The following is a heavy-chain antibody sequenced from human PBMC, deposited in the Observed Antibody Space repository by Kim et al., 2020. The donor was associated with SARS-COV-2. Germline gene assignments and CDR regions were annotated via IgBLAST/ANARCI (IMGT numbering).Heavy chain of an antibody. Sequence: SETLSLTCAVYGGSFSGYYWSWIRQPPGKGLEWIGEINHSGSTNYNPSLKSRVTISVYTSKNQFSLKLSSVTAADTAVYYCARGRIAARFFDYWGQGTLVTVSS. CDR1: GGSFSGYY. J-gene: IGHJ4*02. V-gene: IGHV4-34*01. CDR2: INHSGST. D-gene: IGHD6-6*01. CDR3: ARGRIAARFFDY.